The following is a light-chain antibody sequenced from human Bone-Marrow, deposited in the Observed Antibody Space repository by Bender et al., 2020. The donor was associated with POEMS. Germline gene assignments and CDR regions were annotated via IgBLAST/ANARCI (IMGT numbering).Light chain of an antibody. CDR3: QSYDRILSASL. CDR1: NSDIGDNF. Sequence: QSVLTQPPSTSATPGQSVTIGCSGSNSDIGDNFVHWYQHVPGTAPKLVVYMNDQRPSGVPDRFSGSKSGTSASLAITGLQAEDEADYYCQSYDRILSASLFGGGTKLIVV. J-gene: IGLJ3*02. V-gene: IGLV1-44*01. CDR2: MND.